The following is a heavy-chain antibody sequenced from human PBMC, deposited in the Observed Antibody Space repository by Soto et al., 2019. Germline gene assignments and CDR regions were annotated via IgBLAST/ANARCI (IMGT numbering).Heavy chain of an antibody. D-gene: IGHD2-15*01. CDR1: GFTFSSYA. V-gene: IGHV3-23*01. Sequence: GSLRLSCAASGFTFSSYAMSWVRQAPGKGLEWVSAISGSGADTYYTESVKGRFTISRDNFKNTLYLQMNSLRAEDTAVYYCAKDTGRGGGSVFDYWGQGTLVTVSS. CDR3: AKDTGRGGGSVFDY. J-gene: IGHJ4*02. CDR2: ISGSGADT.